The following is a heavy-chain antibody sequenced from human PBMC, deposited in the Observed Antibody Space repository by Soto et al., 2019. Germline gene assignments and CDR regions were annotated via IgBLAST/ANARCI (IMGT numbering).Heavy chain of an antibody. V-gene: IGHV4-4*07. CDR3: VRDRLNWFDP. J-gene: IGHJ5*02. Sequence: PSETLSLTCNVSGDSTASYYWSWIRQSAGKGLEWIGRIYTTGSINYNPSLRSRVTMSRDSSKNQLFLSLTSVTAADTAVYYCVRDRLNWFDPWGQGVLVTVSS. CDR1: GDSTASYY. CDR2: IYTTGSI.